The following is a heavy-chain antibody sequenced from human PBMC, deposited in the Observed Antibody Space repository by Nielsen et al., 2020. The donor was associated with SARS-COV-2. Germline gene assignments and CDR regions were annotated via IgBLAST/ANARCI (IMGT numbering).Heavy chain of an antibody. CDR2: MYAGAST. Sequence: GESLKISCAASGFTVNRNYMSWVRQAPGKGLEWVSLMYAGASTFYAASVKGRFTISRHNAENTVYLQMNSLRTDDTAVYYCARGVELPHQPPAMDVWGQGTTVTVSS. CDR3: ARGVELPHQPPAMDV. V-gene: IGHV3-53*04. CDR1: GFTVNRNY. J-gene: IGHJ6*02. D-gene: IGHD2-15*01.